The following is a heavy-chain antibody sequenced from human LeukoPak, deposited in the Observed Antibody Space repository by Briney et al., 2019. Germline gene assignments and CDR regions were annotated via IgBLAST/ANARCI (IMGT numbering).Heavy chain of an antibody. CDR3: ARFYDINVY. Sequence: GGSLRLSCAASGFTFSSYSMNWVSQAPGKGLEWVSYISSSSSTIYYADSVKGRFTISRDNAKNSLYLQMNSLRAEDTAVYYCARFYDINVYWGQGTLVTVSS. V-gene: IGHV3-48*01. CDR2: ISSSSSTI. D-gene: IGHD3-9*01. CDR1: GFTFSSYS. J-gene: IGHJ4*02.